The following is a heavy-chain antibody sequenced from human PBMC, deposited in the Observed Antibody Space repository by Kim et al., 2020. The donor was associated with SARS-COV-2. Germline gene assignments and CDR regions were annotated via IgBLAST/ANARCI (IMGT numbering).Heavy chain of an antibody. CDR3: ARSGRGFDFLTGYSPLDY. V-gene: IGHV4-59*12. D-gene: IGHD3-9*01. Sequence: SETLSLTCTVSGDSINDFYWSWIRQSPGRGLEWLGYLYQTWSTNYNPSLMGRVTMTLDTSKNQVSLKLTSVTAADTAMYFCARSGRGFDFLTGYSPLDYWGQGTLVTGSS. J-gene: IGHJ4*02. CDR1: GDSINDFY. CDR2: LYQTWST.